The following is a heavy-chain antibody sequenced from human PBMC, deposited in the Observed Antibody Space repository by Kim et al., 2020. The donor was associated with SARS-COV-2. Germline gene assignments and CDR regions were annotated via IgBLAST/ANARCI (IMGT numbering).Heavy chain of an antibody. D-gene: IGHD3-22*01. Sequence: GGSLRLSCAASGFTFSSYAMSWVRQAPGKGLEWVSAISGSGGSTYYADSVKGRFTISRDNSKNTLYLQMNSLRAEDTAVYYCAKEAPTVSLHYYDSSGWEYFDYWGQGTLVTVSS. CDR3: AKEAPTVSLHYYDSSGWEYFDY. J-gene: IGHJ4*02. CDR1: GFTFSSYA. V-gene: IGHV3-23*01. CDR2: ISGSGGST.